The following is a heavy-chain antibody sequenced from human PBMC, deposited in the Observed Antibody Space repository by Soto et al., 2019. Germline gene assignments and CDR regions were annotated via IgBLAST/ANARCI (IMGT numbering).Heavy chain of an antibody. D-gene: IGHD2-21*02. J-gene: IGHJ6*04. CDR2: FGVYSGKA. CDR1: GYTFTRYA. Sequence: ASVKVSCKASGYTFTRYAFSWVRQAPGQGLEWMGWFGVYSGKANYAQKFQDRVTMTTDTSTTTASMELRSLTSDDTAVYYCARDLSLIYSGGNWYTNEGNYGMDVWGKGTTVPASS. CDR3: ARDLSLIYSGGNWYTNEGNYGMDV. V-gene: IGHV1-18*01.